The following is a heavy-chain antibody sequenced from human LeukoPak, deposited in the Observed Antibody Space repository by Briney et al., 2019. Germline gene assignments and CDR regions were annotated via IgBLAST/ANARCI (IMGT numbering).Heavy chain of an antibody. CDR2: IYHSGST. CDR3: ARGVNLEYCSGAGCYGDYFDY. J-gene: IGHJ4*02. D-gene: IGHD2-2*01. CDR1: GDSITNTNW. V-gene: IGHV4-4*02. Sequence: TASGTLSLTCAVSGDSITNTNWWSWVRQPPGKGLEWIGEIYHSGSTDYNPSLKSRVTISIDKSKNQFSLRLTSVTAADTAVYYCARGVNLEYCSGAGCYGDYFDYWGQGNPVTVS.